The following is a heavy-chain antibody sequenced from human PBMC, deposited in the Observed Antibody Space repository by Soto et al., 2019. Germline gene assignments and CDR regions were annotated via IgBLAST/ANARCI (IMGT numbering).Heavy chain of an antibody. CDR3: ARDPMVRAAHGFDI. V-gene: IGHV1-2*02. CDR1: GYTFTGHY. Sequence: QVQLVQSGAEVKKPGASVKVSCKASGYTFTGHYMHWVRQAPVQGLEWVGWINPNRVGTNYAQKFQGRVTMTRDTSISTAYMELSRLRSDDTAVYDCARDPMVRAAHGFDIRVHGTMVTVSS. D-gene: IGHD3-10*01. CDR2: INPNRVGT. J-gene: IGHJ3*02.